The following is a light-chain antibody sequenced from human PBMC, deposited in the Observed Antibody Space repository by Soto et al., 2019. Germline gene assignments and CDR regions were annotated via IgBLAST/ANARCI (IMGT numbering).Light chain of an antibody. J-gene: IGLJ2*01. CDR3: GTWDTSLSGHVV. CDR1: SSNIGNNY. CDR2: DNN. V-gene: IGLV1-51*01. Sequence: QSVLTQPPSVSAAPGQTVTISCSGSSSNIGNNYVSWYQQLPGTAPKLLIYDNNNQPSGIPDRFSGSKSSTSTTLGITGLQTGDEADYYYGTWDTSLSGHVVFGGGTKLTVL.